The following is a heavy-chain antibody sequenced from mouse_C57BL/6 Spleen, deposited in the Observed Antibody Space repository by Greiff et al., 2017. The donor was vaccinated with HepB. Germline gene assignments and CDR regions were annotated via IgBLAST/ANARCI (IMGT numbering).Heavy chain of an antibody. J-gene: IGHJ4*01. CDR2: FHPYNDDT. CDR1: GYTFTTYP. CDR3: ARRYYGSPGYYAMDY. Sequence: QVHLKQSGAELVKPGASVKMSCKASGYTFTTYPIEWMKQTHGKSLEWIGNFHPYNDDTKYNEKFKGKATLTVEKASSTVYLELSRLTSDDSAVYYCARRYYGSPGYYAMDYWGQGTSVTVSS. D-gene: IGHD1-1*01. V-gene: IGHV1-47*01.